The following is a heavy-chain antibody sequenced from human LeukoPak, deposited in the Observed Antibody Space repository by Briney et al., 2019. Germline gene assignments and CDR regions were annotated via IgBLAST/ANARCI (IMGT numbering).Heavy chain of an antibody. J-gene: IGHJ4*02. Sequence: PSETLSLTCTVSSGSISGSTYYWGWSRQPPGKGLEWIGSMYYSGSTYYNPSLKSRVTISVDTSKNQFSLKLTSVTAADTAVYYCARDGVLGGLFVWDYWGQGTLVTVSS. CDR2: MYYSGST. CDR1: SGSISGSTYY. CDR3: ARDGVLGGLFVWDY. V-gene: IGHV4-39*02. D-gene: IGHD3-16*01.